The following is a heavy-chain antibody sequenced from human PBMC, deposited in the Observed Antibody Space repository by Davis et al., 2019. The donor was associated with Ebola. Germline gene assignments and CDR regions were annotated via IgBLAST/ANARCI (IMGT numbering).Heavy chain of an antibody. CDR1: GHTFTGYY. J-gene: IGHJ4*02. V-gene: IGHV1-2*02. CDR2: INTYSGGT. D-gene: IGHD3-3*01. CDR3: ARVSLWSSGHPIFDY. Sequence: ASVKVSCKASGHTFTGYYMHWVRQAPGQELEWMGWINTYSGGTKYAQKFQGRVTMARDTSINRAYMELSRLRSDDTAVYYCARVSLWSSGHPIFDYWGQGTLVTVSS.